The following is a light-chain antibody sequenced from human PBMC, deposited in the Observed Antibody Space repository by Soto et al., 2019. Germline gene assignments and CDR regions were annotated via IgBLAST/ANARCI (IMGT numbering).Light chain of an antibody. V-gene: IGKV3-20*01. Sequence: EIVLTQSPGTLSLSPGERATLSCRASQSVSSSYLAWYQHKPGQAPRLLIYGTSSRATGIPDRFSGSGSGTDFTLTISRLEPEDFAVYYCQQYDSSPLWTFGQGTKVEIK. CDR1: QSVSSSY. J-gene: IGKJ1*01. CDR3: QQYDSSPLWT. CDR2: GTS.